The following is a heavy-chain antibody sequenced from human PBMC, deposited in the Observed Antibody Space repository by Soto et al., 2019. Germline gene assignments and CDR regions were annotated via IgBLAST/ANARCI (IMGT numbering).Heavy chain of an antibody. D-gene: IGHD1-20*01. CDR1: GFTFSTYA. V-gene: IGHV3-23*01. Sequence: PGGSLRLSCAASGFTFSTYAMSWVRQASGKGLEWVSAISGSGDSTYYADSVKGRFTISRDNSKNTLSLQMNSLRDDDTAVYYCARAYGVNWAEYFQHWGQGTLVTVSS. CDR3: ARAYGVNWAEYFQH. J-gene: IGHJ1*01. CDR2: ISGSGDST.